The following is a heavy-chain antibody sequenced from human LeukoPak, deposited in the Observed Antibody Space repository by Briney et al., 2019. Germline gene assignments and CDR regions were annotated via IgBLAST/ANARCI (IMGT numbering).Heavy chain of an antibody. CDR1: GFTFSSYA. J-gene: IGHJ4*02. Sequence: GGSLRLSCAASGFTFSSYAMHWVRQAPGKGLEWVAVISYDGSNKYYADSVKGRFTISRDNSKNTLYLQMNSLRAEDTAVYYCARSSQGTIVGSPLSDYWGQGTLVTVSS. V-gene: IGHV3-30-3*01. D-gene: IGHD1-26*01. CDR3: ARSSQGTIVGSPLSDY. CDR2: ISYDGSNK.